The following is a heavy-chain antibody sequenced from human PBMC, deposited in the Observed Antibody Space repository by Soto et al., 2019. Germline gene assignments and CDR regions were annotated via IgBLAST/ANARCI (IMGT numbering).Heavy chain of an antibody. V-gene: IGHV1-46*01. CDR3: ARLGAYYQSLDP. Sequence: ASVKVSCKASGYTFTNYYMHWVRQAPGQGLEWMGIINPSGGGTNYAQKFQGRVAMTRDTSTSILYMELSSLRSDDTAVYYCARLGAYYQSLDPWGPGTLVTVSS. CDR2: INPSGGGT. J-gene: IGHJ5*02. CDR1: GYTFTNYY. D-gene: IGHD2-21*01.